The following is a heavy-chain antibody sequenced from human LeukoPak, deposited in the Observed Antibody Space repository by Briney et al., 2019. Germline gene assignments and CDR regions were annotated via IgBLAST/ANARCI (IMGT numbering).Heavy chain of an antibody. D-gene: IGHD3-9*01. CDR3: ARDVSAVSGDIRANSFDY. J-gene: IGHJ4*02. V-gene: IGHV3-33*08. CDR1: GFTFSSYG. Sequence: PGGSLRLSCAASGFTFSSYGMHWVRQAPGKGLEWVAVIWYDGSNKYYADSVKGRFTISRDNSKNTLYLQMNSLRAEDTAVYYCARDVSAVSGDIRANSFDYWGQGTLVTVSS. CDR2: IWYDGSNK.